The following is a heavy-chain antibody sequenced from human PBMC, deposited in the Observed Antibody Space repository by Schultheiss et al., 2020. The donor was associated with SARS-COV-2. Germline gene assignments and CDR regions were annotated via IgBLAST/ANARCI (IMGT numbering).Heavy chain of an antibody. V-gene: IGHV3-NL1*01. CDR2: IYPGGTT. CDR3: AQWGGLESSGPKFLSPLLDF. Sequence: GGSLRLSCAASGFPFSSYAMHWVRQAPGKGLEWVSIIYPGGTTYYADSVQDRFTISRDNSKNTLYLQMNSLRSDDTAVYYCAQWGGLESSGPKFLSPLLDFWGQGTLVTVSS. J-gene: IGHJ4*02. CDR1: GFPFSSYA. D-gene: IGHD3-16*01.